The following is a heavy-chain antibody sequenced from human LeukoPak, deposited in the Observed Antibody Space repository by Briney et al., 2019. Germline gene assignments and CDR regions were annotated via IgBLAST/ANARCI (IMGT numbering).Heavy chain of an antibody. Sequence: GXXWVSAISGSGGSTYYADSVKGRFTISRDNSKNTLYLQMNSLRPEDTAVYYCAKDGGTWLKDYWGQGTLVTVSS. CDR2: ISGSGGST. V-gene: IGHV3-23*01. J-gene: IGHJ4*02. CDR3: AKDGGTWLKDY. D-gene: IGHD3-22*01.